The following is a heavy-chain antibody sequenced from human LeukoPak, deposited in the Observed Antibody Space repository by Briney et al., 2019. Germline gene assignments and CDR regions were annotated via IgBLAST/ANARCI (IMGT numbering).Heavy chain of an antibody. CDR2: IWYDGSKK. J-gene: IGHJ4*02. V-gene: IGHV3-33*01. D-gene: IGHD6-19*01. CDR3: ARVSSSGWYVEY. Sequence: GGSLRLSCAASGFTFSSHGMHWVRQAPGKGLEWVAVIWYDGSKKYYTDSVKGRFTISRDNSKNTLYLQLNSLRAEDTAMYYCARVSSSGWYVEYWGQGTLVTVSS. CDR1: GFTFSSHG.